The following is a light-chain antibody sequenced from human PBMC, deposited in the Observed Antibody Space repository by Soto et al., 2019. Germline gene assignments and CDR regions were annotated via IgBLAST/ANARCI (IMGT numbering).Light chain of an antibody. CDR1: QSVSSY. V-gene: IGKV3-11*01. CDR2: DAS. Sequence: EIVLTQSPATLSLNPGERATLSCRASQSVSSYLAWYQQKPGQAPRLLIYDASNRATGIPARFSGSGSGTDFTLTISSLEPEDFAVYYCQQRSNWPRTFGQGTKVDIK. CDR3: QQRSNWPRT. J-gene: IGKJ1*01.